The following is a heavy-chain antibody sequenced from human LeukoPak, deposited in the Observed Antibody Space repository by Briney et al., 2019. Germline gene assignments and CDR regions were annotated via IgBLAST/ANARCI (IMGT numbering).Heavy chain of an antibody. Sequence: SETLSLTCAVYGGSFSGYYWSWIRQPPGKGLEWIGEINHSGSTNYNPSLKSRVTISVDTSKNQFSLKLSSVTAADTAVYYCARVSFGSSTSFDYWGQGTLVTVSS. CDR3: ARVSFGSSTSFDY. J-gene: IGHJ4*02. V-gene: IGHV4-34*01. D-gene: IGHD2-2*01. CDR2: INHSGST. CDR1: GGSFSGYY.